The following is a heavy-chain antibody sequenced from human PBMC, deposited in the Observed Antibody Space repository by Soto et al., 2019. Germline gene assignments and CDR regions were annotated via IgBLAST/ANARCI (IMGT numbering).Heavy chain of an antibody. D-gene: IGHD5-12*01. CDR3: AIDPRYTCYDFRVDY. Sequence: QVQLQESGPGLVKPSETLSLTCTVSGGSVSSYYWSWLRQPPGKGLEWIGYVYYRGSTNYNPSLKSRVTLSVDMSQNRFSLNLTSVTVADTAVYYCAIDPRYTCYDFRVDYWGQGTLVTVSS. CDR1: GGSVSSYY. J-gene: IGHJ4*02. V-gene: IGHV4-59*02. CDR2: VYYRGST.